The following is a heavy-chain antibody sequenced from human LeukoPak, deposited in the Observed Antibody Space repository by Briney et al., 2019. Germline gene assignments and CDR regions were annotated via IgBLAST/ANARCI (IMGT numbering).Heavy chain of an antibody. CDR2: ISTNGDST. CDR1: GFTFSTYA. D-gene: IGHD3-10*01. J-gene: IGHJ5*02. CDR3: ARDPTPYGSGSYWFDP. V-gene: IGHV3-64*02. Sequence: PGGSLRLSCAASGFTFSTYAMHWVRQAPGKGLEYVSAISTNGDSTYYADSVKGRFTISRDNSKNTLFLQMGSLRADDMAVYYCARDPTPYGSGSYWFDPWGQGTLVTVSS.